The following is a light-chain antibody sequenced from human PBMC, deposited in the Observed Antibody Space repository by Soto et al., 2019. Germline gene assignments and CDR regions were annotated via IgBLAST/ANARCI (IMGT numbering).Light chain of an antibody. CDR2: KAS. Sequence: DIQMTQSPSTLYASVGDRVTITCRASQSINSWLAWYQQKPGKAPKLLIHKASSLESGVPSRFSGSGSGTELTLTISSLQPDDFATYYCQQYESYPLTFGGGTKVEIK. V-gene: IGKV1-5*03. J-gene: IGKJ4*01. CDR1: QSINSW. CDR3: QQYESYPLT.